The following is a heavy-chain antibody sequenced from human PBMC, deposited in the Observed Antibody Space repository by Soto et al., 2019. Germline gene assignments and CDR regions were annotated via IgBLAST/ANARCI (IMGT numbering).Heavy chain of an antibody. V-gene: IGHV4-59*12. CDR1: GGSISSYY. CDR3: ARDKITGLFDY. Sequence: PSETLSLTCTVSGGSISSYYLSWIRQPPGKGLEWIGYIYYSGSTNYNPSLKSRVTISVDTSKNQFSLKLTSVTAADTAVYYCARDKITGLFDYWGQGTLVTVSS. J-gene: IGHJ4*02. CDR2: IYYSGST. D-gene: IGHD2-8*02.